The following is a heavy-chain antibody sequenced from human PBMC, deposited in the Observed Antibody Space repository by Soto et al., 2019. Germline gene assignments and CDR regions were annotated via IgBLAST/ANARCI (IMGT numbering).Heavy chain of an antibody. D-gene: IGHD3-10*01. CDR3: ARDPGYYGSGRSITDYFDY. CDR1: GYTFSSSG. J-gene: IGHJ4*02. V-gene: IGHV1-18*01. CDR2: ISAHNDDT. Sequence: GASVKVSCKASGYTFSSSGISWVRQAPGQGLEWMGWISAHNDDTNYAQKLQGRVTMTTDTSTSTVYMELRSLISDDTAVYYCARDPGYYGSGRSITDYFDYWGQGTLVTVSS.